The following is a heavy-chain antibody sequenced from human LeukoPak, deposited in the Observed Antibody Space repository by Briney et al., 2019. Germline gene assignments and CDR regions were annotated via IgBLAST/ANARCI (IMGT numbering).Heavy chain of an antibody. CDR2: VFYRGDA. Sequence: SETLSLTCTVSGDSMSVTPYYWGWIRQSPGRGLEWLGSVFYRGDAYINPSLTHRVTISIDPSRNVFSLSLTSVTATDTAVYYCARSTSPATKYDSYNWFDPWGQGILVTVSS. CDR3: ARSTSPATKYDSYNWFDP. CDR1: GDSMSVTPYY. J-gene: IGHJ5*02. V-gene: IGHV4-39*02. D-gene: IGHD3-3*01.